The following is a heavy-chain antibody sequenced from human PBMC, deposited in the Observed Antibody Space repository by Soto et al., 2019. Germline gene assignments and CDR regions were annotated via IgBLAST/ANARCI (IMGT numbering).Heavy chain of an antibody. CDR2: INHSGGT. CDR3: ARGSVDTVGSSGFYEY. Sequence: SETLSLTCAVYGGSFSAYYWSWIRQPPGKGLEWIGEINHSGGTSYNPSLKSRVTISVDTSKSQFSLKLTSVTAADRAVYYCARGSVDTVGSSGFYEYWGQGNLVTVSS. CDR1: GGSFSAYY. V-gene: IGHV4-34*01. J-gene: IGHJ4*02. D-gene: IGHD3-22*01.